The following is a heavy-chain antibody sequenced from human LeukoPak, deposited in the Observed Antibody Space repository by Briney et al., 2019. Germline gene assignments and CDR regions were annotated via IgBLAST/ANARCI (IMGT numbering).Heavy chain of an antibody. V-gene: IGHV4-61*02. J-gene: IGHJ3*02. D-gene: IGHD5-18*01. CDR2: IYTSGST. CDR3: ARGANTAMGEGAFDI. CDR1: GGSISSGSYY. Sequence: PSQTLSLTYTVSGGSISSGSYYWSWIRQPAGKGLEWIGRIYTSGSTNYNPSLKSRVTISVDTSKNQFSLKLSSVTAADTAVYYCARGANTAMGEGAFDIWGQGTMVTVSS.